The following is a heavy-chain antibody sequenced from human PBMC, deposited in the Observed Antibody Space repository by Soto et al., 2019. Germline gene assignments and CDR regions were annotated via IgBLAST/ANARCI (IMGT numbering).Heavy chain of an antibody. D-gene: IGHD4-17*01. CDR1: GFTFSSYA. V-gene: IGHV3-23*01. CDR2: ISGSGGST. CDR3: AIAAGRQSYGGNYDY. Sequence: GGSLRLSCAASGFTFSSYAMSWVRQAPGKGLEWVSAISGSGGSTYYADSVKGRFTISRDNSKNTLYLQMNSLRAEDTAVYYCAIAAGRQSYGGNYDYWGQGTLVTVSS. J-gene: IGHJ4*02.